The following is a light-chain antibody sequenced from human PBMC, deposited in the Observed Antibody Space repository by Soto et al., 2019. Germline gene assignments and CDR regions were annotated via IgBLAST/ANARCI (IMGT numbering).Light chain of an antibody. J-gene: IGKJ1*01. CDR1: QSISTW. CDR2: DAS. V-gene: IGKV1-5*01. Sequence: DIQMTQSPSTLSASVGDRVTITCRASQSISTWLAWYQQKPGKAPKLLIYDASSLESGVPSRFSGSGSGTEFTLTISSLQPDDFATSYCQQYDSYSWSCGQGTKVEIK. CDR3: QQYDSYSWS.